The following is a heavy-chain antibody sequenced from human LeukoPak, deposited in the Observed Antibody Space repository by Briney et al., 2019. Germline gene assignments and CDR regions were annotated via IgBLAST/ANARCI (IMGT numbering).Heavy chain of an antibody. CDR1: GGTFSSYA. V-gene: IGHV1-69*05. Sequence: GASVKVSCKASGGTFSSYAISWVRQAPGQGLEWMGRIIPIFGAANYAQKFQGRVTITTDESTSTAYMELSSLRSEDTAVYYCARAPRGYCSGGSCYESYYYYYMDVGGKGTTVTVSS. CDR2: IIPIFGAA. D-gene: IGHD2-15*01. J-gene: IGHJ6*03. CDR3: ARAPRGYCSGGSCYESYYYYYMDV.